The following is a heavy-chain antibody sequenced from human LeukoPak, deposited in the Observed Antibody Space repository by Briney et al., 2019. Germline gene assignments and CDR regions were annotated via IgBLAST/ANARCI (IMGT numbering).Heavy chain of an antibody. V-gene: IGHV4-59*01. CDR1: GGSISSYY. CDR2: IYYSGST. D-gene: IGHD5-24*01. Sequence: SETQSLTCTVSGGSISSYYWSWIRQPPGKGLEWIGYIYYSGSTNYNPYLKSRVTISVDTSKNQFSLKLSSVTAADTAVYYCARIRDGYNYDYWGQGTLVTVSS. J-gene: IGHJ4*02. CDR3: ARIRDGYNYDY.